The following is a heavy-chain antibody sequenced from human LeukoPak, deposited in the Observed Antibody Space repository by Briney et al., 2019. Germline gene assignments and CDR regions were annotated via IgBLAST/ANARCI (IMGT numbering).Heavy chain of an antibody. CDR3: ARDVVWLQPFDY. CDR1: GFTFSDYY. CDR2: ISSSSSYS. D-gene: IGHD5-24*01. J-gene: IGHJ4*02. V-gene: IGHV3-11*06. Sequence: GGSLRLSCAASGFTFSDYYMSWIRQAPGKGLEWISYISSSSSYSVYADSVKGRFTISRDNAKNSLYLQMNSLRAEDTAVYYCARDVVWLQPFDYWGQGTLVTVSS.